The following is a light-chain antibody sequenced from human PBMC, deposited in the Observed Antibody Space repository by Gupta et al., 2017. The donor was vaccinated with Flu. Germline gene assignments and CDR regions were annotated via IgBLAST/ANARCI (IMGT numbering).Light chain of an antibody. V-gene: IGKV1-33*01. CDR1: QSIRTN. CDR3: QQHDDLPRGT. Sequence: IQMTQSPSSLSASVGERVTITCQASQSIRTNLHWYQQKPGRAPKRLIYDASNMQTGVPSRFSGSGAGTDFTFTISSMQQEDFVTYYCQQHDDLPRGTFGGGTRVEIK. CDR2: DAS. J-gene: IGKJ4*01.